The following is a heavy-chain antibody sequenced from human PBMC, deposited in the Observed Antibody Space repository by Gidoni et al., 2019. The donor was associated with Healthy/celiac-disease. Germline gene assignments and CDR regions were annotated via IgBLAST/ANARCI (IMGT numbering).Heavy chain of an antibody. CDR1: AFTLSSNY. J-gene: IGHJ4*02. CDR3: ARGSEMGRFCSGGSCYPGHFNY. D-gene: IGHD2-15*01. CDR2: IESGGST. Sequence: EVQLVASGGGWVQPGGSLRPTCAASAFTLSSNYLSRVRQAPGKGLEWDTVIESGGSTYYADSVKGRFTISRDNAKNTLYLQMNSRRAEDTAVYYCARGSEMGRFCSGGSCYPGHFNYWGQGTLVTVSS. V-gene: IGHV3-66*01.